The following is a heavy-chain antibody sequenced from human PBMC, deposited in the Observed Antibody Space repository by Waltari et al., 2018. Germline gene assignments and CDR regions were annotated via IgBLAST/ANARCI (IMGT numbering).Heavy chain of an antibody. V-gene: IGHV4-38-2*02. CDR3: ARDQRFLESLYPYYYALDA. J-gene: IGHJ6*02. CDR2: IYHSGTT. CDR1: NFYISDGYY. Sequence: QVQLQESGPGLVKPSETLSLTCAVSNFYISDGYYWGWIRQSPGKGLEWIGIIYHSGTTHYNPSLESRVTISVDRSRNQFSLKVTSVSAADTAVYFCARDQRFLESLYPYYYALDAWGRGITVTVSS. D-gene: IGHD3-3*01.